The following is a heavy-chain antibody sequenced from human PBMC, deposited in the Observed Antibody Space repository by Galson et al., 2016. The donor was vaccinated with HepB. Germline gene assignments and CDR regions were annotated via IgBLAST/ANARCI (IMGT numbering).Heavy chain of an antibody. CDR3: ARDDYFRLGY. J-gene: IGHJ4*02. CDR1: GFSFSHYA. D-gene: IGHD3-16*01. CDR2: ISGSGGST. V-gene: IGHV3-23*01. Sequence: SLRLSCAASGFSFSHYAMTWVRQAPGKGLESLSSISGSGGSTYYADSVKGRFTISRDDAKNSLYLEMNSLRDEDTAVYYCARDDYFRLGYWGQGTLVTVSS.